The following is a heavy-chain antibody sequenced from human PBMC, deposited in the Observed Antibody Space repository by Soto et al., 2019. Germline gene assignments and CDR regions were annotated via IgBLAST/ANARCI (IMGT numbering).Heavy chain of an antibody. CDR2: ISVFNGYA. CDR1: GYSFHNSG. V-gene: IGHV1-18*01. D-gene: IGHD1-1*01. Sequence: QVQLVQSGPELKKPGASVKVSCKTSGYSFHNSGISWVRQAPGQGLEWMGWISVFNGYAHYAQKFQGRVIMTADTFTNTAYMELRGLRSDDTDMYYCSKNGTTWFASWGQGTPVTVSS. J-gene: IGHJ5*01. CDR3: SKNGTTWFAS.